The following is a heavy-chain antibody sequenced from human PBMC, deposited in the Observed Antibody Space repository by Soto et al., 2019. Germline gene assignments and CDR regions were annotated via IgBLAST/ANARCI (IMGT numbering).Heavy chain of an antibody. D-gene: IGHD6-13*01. V-gene: IGHV1-69*13. J-gene: IGHJ4*02. Sequence: GASVKVSCKASGGTFSSYAISWLRQAPGQGLEWMGGIIPIFGTANYAQKFQGRVTITADESTSTAYMELSSLRSEDTAVYYCAREGYSSSWYYRPYYFDYWGQGTLVTVSS. CDR3: AREGYSSSWYYRPYYFDY. CDR1: GGTFSSYA. CDR2: IIPIFGTA.